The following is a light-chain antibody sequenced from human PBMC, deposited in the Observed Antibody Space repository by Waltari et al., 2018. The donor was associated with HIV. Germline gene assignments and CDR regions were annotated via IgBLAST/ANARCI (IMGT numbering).Light chain of an antibody. CDR2: DQN. J-gene: IGLJ1*01. Sequence: SSDLTQDPAVSVALGQTVRITCQGDSLRHVYANWYQQKPVQAPVLIIYDQNRRPSGIPDRFTASGSGDTASLTISETQAEDEADYFCNSRDIHTNEHFFGPGTTVTVL. CDR3: NSRDIHTNEHF. V-gene: IGLV3-19*01. CDR1: SLRHVY.